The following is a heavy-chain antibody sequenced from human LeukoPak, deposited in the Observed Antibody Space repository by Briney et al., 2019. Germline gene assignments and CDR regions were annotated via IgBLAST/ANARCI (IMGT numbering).Heavy chain of an antibody. CDR1: GFTFSDYY. CDR3: ERLSLTIPPYY. V-gene: IGHV3-11*01. J-gene: IGHJ4*02. D-gene: IGHD3-9*01. Sequence: GGSLRLSCAASGFTFSDYYMSWIRQAPGQGLEWVSYISSSGSTIYYADSVKGRFTISRDNAKNSLYLQMNSLRAEDTAVYYCERLSLTIPPYYWGQGTLVTVSS. CDR2: ISSSGSTI.